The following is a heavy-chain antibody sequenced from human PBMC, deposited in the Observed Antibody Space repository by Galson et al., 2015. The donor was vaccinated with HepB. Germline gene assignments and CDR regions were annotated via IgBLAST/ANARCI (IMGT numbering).Heavy chain of an antibody. CDR3: AGGRYDSSVTIIVGAFEI. CDR2: IYTSGST. D-gene: IGHD3-22*01. Sequence: ETLSLTCTVSGGSISSYYWSWIRQPAGKGLEWIGRIYTSGSTNYNPSLKSRVTISVDTSKNQFSLKLSSVTAADTAVYYCAGGRYDSSVTIIVGAFEIWGQGTMVTVSS. CDR1: GGSISSYY. J-gene: IGHJ3*02. V-gene: IGHV4-4*07.